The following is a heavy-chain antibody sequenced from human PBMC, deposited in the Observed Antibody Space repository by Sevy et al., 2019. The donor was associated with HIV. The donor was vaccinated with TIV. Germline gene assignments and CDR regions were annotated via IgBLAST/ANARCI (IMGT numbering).Heavy chain of an antibody. V-gene: IGHV1-2*02. CDR1: GYTFTDYF. D-gene: IGHD3-22*01. Sequence: ASVKVSCKASGYTFTDYFMHWVRQAPGQGLEWMGWINPNSGGTNYAQRFRRRVTMTRDTSISTAYMELSRLRSDDTAVYYCASLSGYYYDSSRYYNTDAFDIWGQGTMVTVSS. J-gene: IGHJ3*02. CDR3: ASLSGYYYDSSRYYNTDAFDI. CDR2: INPNSGGT.